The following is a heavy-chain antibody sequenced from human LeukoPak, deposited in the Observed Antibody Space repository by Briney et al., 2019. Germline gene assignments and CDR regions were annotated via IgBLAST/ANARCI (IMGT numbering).Heavy chain of an antibody. CDR2: ISSSGKTI. CDR1: GFTFSSYS. J-gene: IGHJ4*02. CDR3: ARLRGYSYGYGDY. V-gene: IGHV3-48*04. D-gene: IGHD5-18*01. Sequence: GGSLRLSCAASGFTFSSYSMNWVRQAPGKGLEWGSYISSSGKTIDYADSVKGRFTISRDNAKNSLYLQMVSLRAEDTAVYYCARLRGYSYGYGDYWGQGTLVTVSS.